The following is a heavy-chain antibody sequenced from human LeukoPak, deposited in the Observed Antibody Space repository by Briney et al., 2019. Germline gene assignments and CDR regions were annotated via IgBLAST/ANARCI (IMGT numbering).Heavy chain of an antibody. V-gene: IGHV4-59*08. J-gene: IGHJ3*02. CDR1: GGSLSSYY. Sequence: SETLSLTCTVSGGSLSSYYWSWIRQPPGKGLERIGYIYYSGSTNYNPSLKSRVTISVDTSKNQFSLKLSSVTAADTAVYYCARLCGGSCFTNDAFDIWGQGTMVTVSS. D-gene: IGHD2-15*01. CDR2: IYYSGST. CDR3: ARLCGGSCFTNDAFDI.